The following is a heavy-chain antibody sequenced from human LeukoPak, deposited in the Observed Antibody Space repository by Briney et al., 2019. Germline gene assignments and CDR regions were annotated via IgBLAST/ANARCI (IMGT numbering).Heavy chain of an antibody. CDR1: GYTFTGYY. J-gene: IGHJ6*03. CDR2: INPNSGDT. Sequence: GASVKVSCKASGYTFTGYYVHWVRQAPGQGLEWMGWINPNSGDTNSAQNFQGRVTMTRDTSISTAYMELSSLRPDDTAVYSCARGVTARGFYYYMDIWGNGTTVTISS. CDR3: ARGVTARGFYYYMDI. D-gene: IGHD2-21*02. V-gene: IGHV1-2*02.